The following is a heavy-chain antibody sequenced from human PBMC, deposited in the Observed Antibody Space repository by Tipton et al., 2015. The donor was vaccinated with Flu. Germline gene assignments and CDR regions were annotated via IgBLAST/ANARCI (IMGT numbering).Heavy chain of an antibody. Sequence: QLVQSGAEVKKPGASVKVACEASGYMFIRYGFTWVRQAPGRGLERMGWISAYNGYTNYAREFQGRVTMTTETSTSTAYMELTSLRSDDTAVYYCARAALGPAPFDSWGQGTLVTVSS. CDR1: GYMFIRYG. CDR3: ARAALGPAPFDS. J-gene: IGHJ4*02. V-gene: IGHV1-18*01. CDR2: ISAYNGYT.